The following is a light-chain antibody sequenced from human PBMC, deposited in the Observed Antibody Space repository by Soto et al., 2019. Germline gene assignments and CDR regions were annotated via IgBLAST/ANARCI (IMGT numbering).Light chain of an antibody. CDR2: DAS. V-gene: IGKV1-33*01. CDR3: QQYGNLPLT. J-gene: IGKJ2*01. CDR1: QSISNF. Sequence: DIQMTQSPSSLSASVGDRVTITCRASQSISNFLNWYQHKPGKAPKLLIYDASNLETGVPPRFSGSGSGTHFTFTISSLQPEDFASYYCQQYGNLPLTFGQGTMVEIK.